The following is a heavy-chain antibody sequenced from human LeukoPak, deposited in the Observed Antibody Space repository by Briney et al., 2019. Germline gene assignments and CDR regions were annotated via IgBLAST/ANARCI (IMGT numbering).Heavy chain of an antibody. Sequence: SGPTLVNPTQTLTLTCSFSGFSLSTSGVSVGWIRQPPGKALEWLTLIYWNGDKRYSPSLKSRLTIAKDTSKNQVVLTMTNMDPVDTATYCCAHRWGYNWNRLVFDYWGQGTLVTVSS. V-gene: IGHV2-5*01. CDR3: AHRWGYNWNRLVFDY. CDR1: GFSLSTSGVS. J-gene: IGHJ4*02. CDR2: IYWNGDK. D-gene: IGHD1-20*01.